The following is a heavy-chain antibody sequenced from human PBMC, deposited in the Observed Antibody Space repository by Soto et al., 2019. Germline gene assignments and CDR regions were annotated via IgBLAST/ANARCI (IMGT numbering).Heavy chain of an antibody. CDR3: GRVLNKFYSAYPPLGYFAY. CDR2: ISYDGSNK. V-gene: IGHV3-30-3*01. J-gene: IGHJ4*02. CDR1: GFTFSSYA. D-gene: IGHD5-12*01. Sequence: GGSLRLSCAASGFTFSSYAMHWVRQAPGKGLEWVAVISYDGSNKHYADSVKGRFTISRDNSKNTLYLQMNSLRAEDTAVYYCGRVLNKFYSAYPPLGYFAYGGRGTLVTVPS.